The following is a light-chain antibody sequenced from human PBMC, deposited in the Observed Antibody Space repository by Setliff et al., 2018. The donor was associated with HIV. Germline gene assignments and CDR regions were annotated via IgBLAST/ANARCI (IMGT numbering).Light chain of an antibody. CDR2: EVS. Sequence: QSALAQPASGSGSPGQSITIFCIGTISDVGGYNYVSWYQQYPGKAPKLMIYEVSNRPSGVSNRFSGSKSGNTASLTISGLQGEDEADYYCSSYTSSNTPYVFGTGTKVTVL. CDR3: SSYTSSNTPYV. J-gene: IGLJ1*01. CDR1: ISDVGGYNY. V-gene: IGLV2-14*01.